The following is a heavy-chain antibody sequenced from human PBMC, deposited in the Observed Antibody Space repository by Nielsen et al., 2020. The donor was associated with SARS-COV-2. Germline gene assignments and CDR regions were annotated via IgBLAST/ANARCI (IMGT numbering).Heavy chain of an antibody. J-gene: IGHJ4*02. V-gene: IGHV5-51*01. CDR2: IYPGDSYT. CDR3: ARHDGPDYFDY. CDR1: GYSFTSYW. Sequence: GESLKISCQGSGYSFTSYWIGWVRQMPGKGMEWMGIIYPGDSYTNYSPSFQGHVTISADKSISTAYLQWSSLKASDTAMYYCARHDGPDYFDYWGQGTLVTVSS.